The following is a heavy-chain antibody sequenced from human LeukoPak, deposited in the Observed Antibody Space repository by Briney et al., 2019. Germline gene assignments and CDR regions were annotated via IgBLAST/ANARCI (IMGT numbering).Heavy chain of an antibody. Sequence: GGSLRLSCADSGLTFRSYAMGWVRQAPGKGLEWVSTISNSGNSTYYADSVKGRFTISRDNSKNTLYLQMNSLRVEDTAVYYCAAGRPWLPVDYWGQGTLVTVSS. D-gene: IGHD3-10*01. CDR2: ISNSGNST. V-gene: IGHV3-23*01. CDR3: AAGRPWLPVDY. J-gene: IGHJ4*02. CDR1: GLTFRSYA.